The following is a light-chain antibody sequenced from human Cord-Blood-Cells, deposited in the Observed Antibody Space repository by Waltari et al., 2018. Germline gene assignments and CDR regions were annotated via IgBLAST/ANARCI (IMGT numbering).Light chain of an antibody. J-gene: IGLJ2*01. CDR3: SSYTSSSTLV. Sequence: QSALTQPASVSGSPGQSITISCTGTSSAVGGYNYVSWYHQHPGKAPKLMIYDVSNRPSVVSNRFSGSKSGNTASLTISGLQAEDEADYYCSSYTSSSTLVFGGGTKLTVL. CDR2: DVS. CDR1: SSAVGGYNY. V-gene: IGLV2-14*01.